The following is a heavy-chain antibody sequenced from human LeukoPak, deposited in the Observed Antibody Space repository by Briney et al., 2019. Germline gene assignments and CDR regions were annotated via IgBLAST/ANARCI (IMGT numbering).Heavy chain of an antibody. D-gene: IGHD2-2*01. V-gene: IGHV3-21*01. J-gene: IGHJ4*02. CDR2: ISSSSSSI. Sequence: GGSLRLSCAASGLTFSNDNMNWVRQVPGKGLEWVSSISSSSSSIYYTDSVMGRFTISRDNARNSLYLQMNSLRAEDTAVYYCARDEVPAATDYWGQGTLVTVSS. CDR1: GLTFSNDN. CDR3: ARDEVPAATDY.